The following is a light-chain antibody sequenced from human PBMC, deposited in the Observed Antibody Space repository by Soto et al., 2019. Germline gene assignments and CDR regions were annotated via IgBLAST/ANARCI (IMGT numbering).Light chain of an antibody. V-gene: IGLV1-40*01. J-gene: IGLJ2*01. CDR2: ANN. CDR1: SSNIGAGYD. CDR3: QSHDTSLSGNVV. Sequence: QSVLTQPPSVSGAPGQRVTISCTGSSSNIGAGYDVHWYQQLPGTAPKLLIYANNNRPSGVPDRFSVSKSGTSASLAITGLQAEDEADYYCQSHDTSLSGNVVFGGVTKMTVL.